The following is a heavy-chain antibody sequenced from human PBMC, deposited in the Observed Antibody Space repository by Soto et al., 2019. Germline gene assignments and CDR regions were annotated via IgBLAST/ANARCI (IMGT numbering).Heavy chain of an antibody. Sequence: GASVKVSCKASGFTFTTYAMHWVRQAPGQSLEWMGWINAGNGATKYSQNFQDRVTIARDTSANTAFMELSSLTSEDTAVYYCARGSAAAGPYYFDYWAQGTLDTGSS. CDR2: INAGNGAT. CDR3: ARGSAAAGPYYFDY. J-gene: IGHJ4*02. V-gene: IGHV1-3*01. CDR1: GFTFTTYA. D-gene: IGHD6-13*01.